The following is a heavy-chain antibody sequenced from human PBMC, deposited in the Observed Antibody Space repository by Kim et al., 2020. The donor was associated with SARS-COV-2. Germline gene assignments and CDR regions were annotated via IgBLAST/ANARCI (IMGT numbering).Heavy chain of an antibody. D-gene: IGHD1-26*01. V-gene: IGHV3-23*01. CDR1: GFTFSHYA. CDR3: AKVRAGAYGMDV. J-gene: IGHJ6*02. CDR2: VVGGGSSA. Sequence: GGSLRLSCAASGFTFSHYAMNWVRQVLGKGLDWVSSVVGGGSSAYYADSVKGRFTISRDNSKNILYLQMNSLRAEDTAIYYCAKVRAGAYGMDVWGQGTAVTVSS.